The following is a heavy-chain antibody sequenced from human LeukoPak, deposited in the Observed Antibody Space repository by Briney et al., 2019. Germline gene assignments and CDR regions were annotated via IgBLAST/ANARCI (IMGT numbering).Heavy chain of an antibody. CDR1: GYTFTGYY. CDR2: INPNSGGT. V-gene: IGHV1-2*02. CDR3: ARDYEDYYDSSGYSDFDY. J-gene: IGHJ4*02. D-gene: IGHD3-22*01. Sequence: GASVKVSCKASGYTFTGYYMHWVRQAPGQGLEWMGWINPNSGGTNYAQKFQGRVTMTRDTSISTAYMELSRLRSDDTAVYYCARDYEDYYDSSGYSDFDYWGQGTLVTVSS.